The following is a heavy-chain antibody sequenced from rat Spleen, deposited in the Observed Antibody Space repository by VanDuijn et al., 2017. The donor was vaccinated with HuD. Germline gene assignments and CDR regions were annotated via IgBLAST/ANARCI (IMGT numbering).Heavy chain of an antibody. CDR3: TRLYYSNWFAY. V-gene: IGHV5-29*01. Sequence: EVKLVESDGGLVQPGRSLKLSCVASGFTFSDYYMAWVRQAPTKGLEWVATITYDGSSTYYRDPEKGRFTISRDNAKSTLYLQMDSLRSEDTATYYCTRLYYSNWFAYWGQGTLVTVSS. J-gene: IGHJ3*01. D-gene: IGHD1-1*01. CDR2: ITYDGSST. CDR1: GFTFSDYY.